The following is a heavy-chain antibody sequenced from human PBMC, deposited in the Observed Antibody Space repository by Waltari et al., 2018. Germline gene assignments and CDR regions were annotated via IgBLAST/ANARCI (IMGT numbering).Heavy chain of an antibody. J-gene: IGHJ4*02. CDR3: ARASAGMVTAKAVSDY. CDR2: ISAYNGST. CDR1: GYTFTSYG. V-gene: IGHV1-18*01. D-gene: IGHD2-21*02. Sequence: QVQLVQSGAEVKKPGASVKVSCKASGYTFTSYGISWVRQAPGHGLEWMGWISAYNGSTNYAQKVQGRVSMTTDTATSTAYMELRSLKSDDTAVYYCARASAGMVTAKAVSDYWGQGTLVTVSS.